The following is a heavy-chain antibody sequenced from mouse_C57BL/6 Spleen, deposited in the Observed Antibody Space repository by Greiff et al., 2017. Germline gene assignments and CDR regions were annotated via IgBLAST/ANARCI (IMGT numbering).Heavy chain of an antibody. D-gene: IGHD2-3*01. J-gene: IGHJ4*01. Sequence: VMLVESGPELVKPGASVKISCKASGYAFSSSWMNWVKQRPGKGLEWIGRIYPGDGDTNYNGKFKGKATLTADKSSSTAYMQLSSLTSEDSAVYFCAGPIYDGYYYAMDYWGQGTSVTVSS. CDR3: AGPIYDGYYYAMDY. CDR1: GYAFSSSW. V-gene: IGHV1-82*01. CDR2: IYPGDGDT.